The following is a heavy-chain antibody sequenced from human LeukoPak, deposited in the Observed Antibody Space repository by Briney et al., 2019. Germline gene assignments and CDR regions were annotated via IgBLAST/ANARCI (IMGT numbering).Heavy chain of an antibody. D-gene: IGHD4-11*01. CDR1: GYTFTGYY. CDR3: ARAGPMTTVNNWFDP. Sequence: ASVKVSCKASGYTFTGYYMHWVRQAPGQGLEWMGRINPNSGGTNYAQEFQGRVTMTRDTSISTAYMELSRLRSDDTAVYYCARAGPMTTVNNWFDPWGQGTLVTVSS. J-gene: IGHJ5*02. V-gene: IGHV1-2*06. CDR2: INPNSGGT.